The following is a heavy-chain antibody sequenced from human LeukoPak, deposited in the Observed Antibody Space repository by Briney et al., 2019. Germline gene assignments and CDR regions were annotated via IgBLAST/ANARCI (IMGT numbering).Heavy chain of an antibody. Sequence: SETLSLTCTVSGGSISSSSYYWGWIRQPPGKGLEWIGSIYYSGSTYYNPSLKSRITISVDTSKNQFSLKLSSVTAADTAVYYCVRLDPPMVVTPIDYWGQGTLVTVSS. CDR2: IYYSGST. D-gene: IGHD4-23*01. CDR1: GGSISSSSYY. J-gene: IGHJ4*02. V-gene: IGHV4-39*01. CDR3: VRLDPPMVVTPIDY.